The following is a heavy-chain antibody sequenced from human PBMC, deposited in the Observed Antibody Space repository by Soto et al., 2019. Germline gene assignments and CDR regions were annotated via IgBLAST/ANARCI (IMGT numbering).Heavy chain of an antibody. CDR3: ARDTSGSSGWYGPRAFDP. CDR1: GGTFSSYA. Sequence: QVQLVQSGAEVKKPGSSVKVSCKASGGTFSSYAISWVRQAPGQGLEWMGGIIPIFGTANYAQKFQGRVTITADESTSTAYMELSSLRSEDTAVYYCARDTSGSSGWYGPRAFDPWGQGTLVTVSS. CDR2: IIPIFGTA. V-gene: IGHV1-69*01. J-gene: IGHJ5*02. D-gene: IGHD6-19*01.